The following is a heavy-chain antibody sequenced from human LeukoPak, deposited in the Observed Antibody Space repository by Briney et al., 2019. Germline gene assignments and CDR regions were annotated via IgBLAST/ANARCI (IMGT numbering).Heavy chain of an antibody. CDR2: ISGSGADT. J-gene: IGHJ4*02. D-gene: IGHD3/OR15-3a*01. V-gene: IGHV3-23*01. Sequence: GGSLRLSCATSGFTFSGFDMTWVRQAPGKGLQWVSSISGSGADTDYADFVKGRFTISRDNSKNTLYLQMNFLRLDDTAIYYCAKCPGTGSTSYFDYWGQGTLVTVSS. CDR1: GFTFSGFD. CDR3: AKCPGTGSTSYFDY.